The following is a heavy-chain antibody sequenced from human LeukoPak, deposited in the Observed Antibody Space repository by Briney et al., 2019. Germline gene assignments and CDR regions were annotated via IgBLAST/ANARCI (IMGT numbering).Heavy chain of an antibody. CDR1: GGSISSYY. V-gene: IGHV4-59*12. J-gene: IGHJ4*02. CDR3: ARDSMDCSGGSCYSNYFDY. CDR2: IYYSGST. Sequence: SETLSLTCTVSGGSISSYYWSWIRQPPGKGLEWIGYIYYSGSTNYNPSLKSRVTISVDTSKNQFSLKLSSVTAADTAVYYCARDSMDCSGGSCYSNYFDYWGQGTLVTVSS. D-gene: IGHD2-15*01.